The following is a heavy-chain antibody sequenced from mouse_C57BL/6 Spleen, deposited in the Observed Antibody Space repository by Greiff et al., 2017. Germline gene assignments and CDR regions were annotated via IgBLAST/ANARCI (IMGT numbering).Heavy chain of an antibody. CDR1: GYTFTSYW. Sequence: QVQLKEPGAELVMPGASVKLSCKASGYTFTSYWMHWVKQRPGQGLEWIGEIDPSDSYTNYNQKFKGKSTLTVDKSSSTAYMQLSSLTSEDSAVYYCARYGYGSSSYYFDYWGQGTTLTVSS. CDR2: IDPSDSYT. J-gene: IGHJ2*01. CDR3: ARYGYGSSSYYFDY. V-gene: IGHV1-69*01. D-gene: IGHD1-1*01.